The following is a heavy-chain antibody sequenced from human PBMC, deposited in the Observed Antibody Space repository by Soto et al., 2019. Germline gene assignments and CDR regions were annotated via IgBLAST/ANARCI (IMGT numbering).Heavy chain of an antibody. CDR3: AKGPSITIFGVVRPPSYYYGMDV. Sequence: GGSLRLSCAASGFTFSSYAMSWVRQAPGKGLEWVSAISGSGGSTYYADSVKGRFTISRDNSKNTLYLQMNSLRAEDTAVYYCAKGPSITIFGVVRPPSYYYGMDVWRQGTTVTVSS. D-gene: IGHD3-3*01. V-gene: IGHV3-23*01. J-gene: IGHJ6*02. CDR2: ISGSGGST. CDR1: GFTFSSYA.